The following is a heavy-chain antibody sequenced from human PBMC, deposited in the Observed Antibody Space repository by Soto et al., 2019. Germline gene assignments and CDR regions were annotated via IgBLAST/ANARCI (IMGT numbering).Heavy chain of an antibody. CDR3: STSVNSAMAFDY. Sequence: ASVKGSCTASGYTFTHYYIHWVRQAPGQGLEWMGIINPNGGITTYAQKFRAGFSMTRDTSTSTVYLELSSLRSEDSAVYYCSTSVNSAMAFDYCGQATMVTVSA. V-gene: IGHV1-46*01. J-gene: IGHJ4*02. CDR2: INPNGGIT. CDR1: GYTFTHYY. D-gene: IGHD5-18*01.